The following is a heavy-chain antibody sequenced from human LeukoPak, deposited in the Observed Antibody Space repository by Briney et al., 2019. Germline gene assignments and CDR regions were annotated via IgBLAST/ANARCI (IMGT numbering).Heavy chain of an antibody. V-gene: IGHV4-39*01. D-gene: IGHD3-10*01. J-gene: IGHJ3*02. Sequence: SETLSLTCTVSGGSISSSSYYWGWIRQPPGKGLEWIGSIYYSGSTYYNPSLKSRVTISVDTSKNQFSLKLSSVTATDTAVYYCARSDGYGLVGIWGQGTMVTVSS. CDR1: GGSISSSSYY. CDR3: ARSDGYGLVGI. CDR2: IYYSGST.